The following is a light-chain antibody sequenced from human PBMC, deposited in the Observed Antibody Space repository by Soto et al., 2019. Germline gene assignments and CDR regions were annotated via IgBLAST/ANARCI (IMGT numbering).Light chain of an antibody. J-gene: IGLJ2*01. V-gene: IGLV2-14*03. CDR2: DVS. Sequence: QSALTQPASVSGSPGQSITISCTGTSSDVGAYNYVSRYQQHPGNAPKLMIYDVSNRPSGVSNRFSGSKSGNTASLTISGLQAEDEAAYYCSSYTRSSPLVFGGGTKLTVL. CDR1: SSDVGAYNY. CDR3: SSYTRSSPLV.